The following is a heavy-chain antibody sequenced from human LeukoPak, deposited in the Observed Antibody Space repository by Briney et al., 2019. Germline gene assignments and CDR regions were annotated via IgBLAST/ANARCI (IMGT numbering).Heavy chain of an antibody. CDR2: IWYDGSNK. CDR3: ARDAPGWSLDY. CDR1: GFTFSSYG. Sequence: GGSLRLSCAASGFTFSSYGMHWVRQAPGKGLEWVAVIWYDGSNKYYADSVKGRFTISRDNSKNTLYLQMNSPRAEDTAVYYCARDAPGWSLDYWGQGTLVTVSS. D-gene: IGHD6-19*01. V-gene: IGHV3-33*01. J-gene: IGHJ4*02.